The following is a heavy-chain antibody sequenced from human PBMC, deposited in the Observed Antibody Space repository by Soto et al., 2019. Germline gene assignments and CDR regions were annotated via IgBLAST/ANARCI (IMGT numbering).Heavy chain of an antibody. D-gene: IGHD6-19*01. CDR1: GDSISSSSYY. V-gene: IGHV4-39*01. CDR3: ARLRRSGCYLDY. Sequence: QLQLQESGPGLVKTSETLSLTCIVSGDSISSSSYYWGWIRQPPGKGLEWMGSVYFSGATNYNSALKSRVTISVDTSKNQFSLKLSSVTAADTTAYYCARLRRSGCYLDYWGQGTLVTVSS. CDR2: VYFSGAT. J-gene: IGHJ4*02.